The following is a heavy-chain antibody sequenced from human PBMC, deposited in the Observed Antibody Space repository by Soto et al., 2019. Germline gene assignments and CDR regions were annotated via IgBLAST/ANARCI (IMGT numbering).Heavy chain of an antibody. D-gene: IGHD4-4*01. V-gene: IGHV1-3*01. J-gene: IGHJ4*02. CDR1: GYTFTTPT. CDR2: IKAGNGNT. Sequence: QVQLVQSGAEVKKPGASVKVSCMASGYTFTTPTMHWVRQAPGQRLEWMGYIKAGNGNTKYSQNFQGRVTITRDTSASTAYMELSSLTSEDTAVYYCARGKDYSTSFDYRGQGTLVTVSS. CDR3: ARGKDYSTSFDY.